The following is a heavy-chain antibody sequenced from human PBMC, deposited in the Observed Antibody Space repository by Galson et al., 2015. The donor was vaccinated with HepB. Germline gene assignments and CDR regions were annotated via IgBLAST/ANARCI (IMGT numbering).Heavy chain of an antibody. D-gene: IGHD5-18*01. CDR1: GFTFSSYW. CDR2: INSNGGTT. V-gene: IGHV3-74*01. Sequence: SLRLSCAASGFTFSSYWMHWVRQAPGKGLVWVSHINSNGGTTSYADSVKGRFTISRDNAKNTLYLRMNSLRAEDTAVYYCALGGEYRYGPLDYWGQGALVTVSS. J-gene: IGHJ4*02. CDR3: ALGGEYRYGPLDY.